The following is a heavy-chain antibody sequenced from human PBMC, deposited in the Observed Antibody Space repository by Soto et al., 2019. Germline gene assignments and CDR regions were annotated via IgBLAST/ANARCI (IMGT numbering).Heavy chain of an antibody. V-gene: IGHV3-72*01. CDR3: AMLGGCSGGGNDMDV. D-gene: IGHD2-15*01. CDR2: IRRKANSYTT. CDR1: GLIFSDYH. Sequence: EVQLVESGGGLVQPGGSLRLSCAASGLIFSDYHMDWVRQAPGKGLEWVGRIRRKANSYTTEYAASVKGRFTISRDDSKNSLYLHMNSLKTEDTAVYYCAMLGGCSGGGNDMDVWGQGTTVTVSS. J-gene: IGHJ6*02.